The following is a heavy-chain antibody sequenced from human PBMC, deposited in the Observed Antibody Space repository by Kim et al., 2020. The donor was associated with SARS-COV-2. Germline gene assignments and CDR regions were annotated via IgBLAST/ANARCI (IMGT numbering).Heavy chain of an antibody. J-gene: IGHJ6*02. D-gene: IGHD3-10*01. CDR1: GFTFDDYA. Sequence: GGSLRLSCAASGFTFDDYAMHWVRQAPGKGLEWVSGISWNSGSIGYADSVKGRFTISRDNAKNSLYLQMNSLRAEDTALYYCAKSEGSYTNYYYYGMDVWGQGTTVTVSS. CDR3: AKSEGSYTNYYYYGMDV. V-gene: IGHV3-9*01. CDR2: ISWNSGSI.